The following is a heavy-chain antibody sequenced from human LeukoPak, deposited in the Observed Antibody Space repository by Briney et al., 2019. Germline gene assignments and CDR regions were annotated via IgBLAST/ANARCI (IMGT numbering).Heavy chain of an antibody. Sequence: GASVKVSCKASGGTFSRHAISWVRQAPGQGLEWMGGIIPNFGTPHLAQNFQDRVTITADESTSTVYMEMRSPTSEDTAIFYCATRDADYEYYFDYWGQGTLVTVSS. CDR3: ATRDADYEYYFDY. J-gene: IGHJ4*02. D-gene: IGHD4-17*01. CDR2: IIPNFGTP. CDR1: GGTFSRHA. V-gene: IGHV1-69*13.